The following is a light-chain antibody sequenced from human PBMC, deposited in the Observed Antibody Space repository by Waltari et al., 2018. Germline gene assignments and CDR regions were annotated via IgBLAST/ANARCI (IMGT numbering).Light chain of an antibody. CDR3: SSYAGSDNLI. V-gene: IGLV2-8*01. CDR2: EFS. Sequence: QSALPQPPSASGSPGQSVPISCPGTSTDVAVYNYVSWYQQHPGKAPKRTIYEFSKRPSGVPDRFSGSKSGNTASLTVSGLQAEDEADYYCSSYAGSDNLIFGGGTKLTVL. J-gene: IGLJ2*01. CDR1: STDVAVYNY.